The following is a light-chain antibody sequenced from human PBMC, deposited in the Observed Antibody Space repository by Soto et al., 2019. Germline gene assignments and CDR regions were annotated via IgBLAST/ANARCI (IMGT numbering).Light chain of an antibody. Sequence: DIQMTQSPSSLSASVGDRVTITCRASQSISSYLNWYKQKPGKAPKLLIYAASSLQSGVPSRFSGSGSGTDFTLTISSLQPEDFATYYCQQSYSTPRGFGGGTKVDIK. V-gene: IGKV1-39*01. J-gene: IGKJ4*01. CDR2: AAS. CDR3: QQSYSTPRG. CDR1: QSISSY.